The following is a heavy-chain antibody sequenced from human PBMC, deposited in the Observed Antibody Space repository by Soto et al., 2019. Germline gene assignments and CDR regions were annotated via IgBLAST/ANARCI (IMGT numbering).Heavy chain of an antibody. V-gene: IGHV3-15*01. CDR3: PTVMVGVIPSGMDG. D-gene: IGHD3-22*01. CDR1: GFTFSNAW. Sequence: EVQLVESGGGLVKPGGSLRLSCAASGFTFSNAWMSWVRQAPGKGLEWVGRIKRKTDGGTTDYAAPVKGRFTISRDDSKNTLYLQMNSLKPEDTAVYYCPTVMVGVIPSGMDGWGQGTTVTVSS. CDR2: IKRKTDGGTT. J-gene: IGHJ6*01.